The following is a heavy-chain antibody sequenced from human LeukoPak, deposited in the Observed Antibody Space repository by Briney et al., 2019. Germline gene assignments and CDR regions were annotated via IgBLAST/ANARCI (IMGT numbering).Heavy chain of an antibody. V-gene: IGHV1-2*02. Sequence: ASVKVSCKASGYTFTGYYMHWVRQAPGQGLEWMGWINPNSGGTNYAQKFQGRVTMTRDTSISTAYMELSRLRSDDTAVYYCARDLGDSFYSMDVWGQGTTVTVSS. D-gene: IGHD6-13*01. CDR1: GYTFTGYY. CDR2: INPNSGGT. J-gene: IGHJ6*02. CDR3: ARDLGDSFYSMDV.